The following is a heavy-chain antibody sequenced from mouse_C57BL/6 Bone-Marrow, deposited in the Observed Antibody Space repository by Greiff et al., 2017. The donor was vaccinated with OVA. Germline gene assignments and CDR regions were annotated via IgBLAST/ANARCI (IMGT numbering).Heavy chain of an antibody. V-gene: IGHV3-6*01. CDR1: GYSITSGYY. CDR3: ARKLGRVDLYAMDY. CDR2: ISYDGSN. Sequence: VQLQQSGPGLVKPSQSLSLTCSVTGYSITSGYYWNWIRQFPGNKLEWMGYISYDGSNNYNPSLKNRISITRDTSKNQFFLKLNSVTTEDTATYYCARKLGRVDLYAMDYWGQGTSVTVSS. D-gene: IGHD4-1*01. J-gene: IGHJ4*01.